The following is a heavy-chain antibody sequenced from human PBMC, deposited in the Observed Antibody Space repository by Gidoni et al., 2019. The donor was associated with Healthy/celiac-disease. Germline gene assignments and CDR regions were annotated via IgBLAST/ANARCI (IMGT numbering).Heavy chain of an antibody. Sequence: QVQLQESGPGLVKPSETLSLTCTVSGGSISRYYWSWIRQPPGKGLEWIGYIYYSGSTNYNPSLKSRVTISVDTSKNQFSLKLSSVTAADTAVYYCARGIAVAGTGGWFDPWGQGTLVTVSS. CDR3: ARGIAVAGTGGWFDP. J-gene: IGHJ5*02. CDR1: GGSISRYY. V-gene: IGHV4-59*01. CDR2: IYYSGST. D-gene: IGHD6-19*01.